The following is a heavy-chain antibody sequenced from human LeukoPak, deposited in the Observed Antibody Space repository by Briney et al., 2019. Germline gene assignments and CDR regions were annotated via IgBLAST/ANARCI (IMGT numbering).Heavy chain of an antibody. D-gene: IGHD3-22*01. CDR3: AKLAAYYYDSSGYPPRYFQH. Sequence: GGSLRLSCAASGFTFSSYAMSWVRQAPGKGLEWVSAISGSGGSTYYADSVKGRFTISRDNSKNTLYLQMNSLRAEDTAVYYCAKLAAYYYDSSGYPPRYFQHWGQGTLVTVSS. J-gene: IGHJ1*01. CDR2: ISGSGGST. CDR1: GFTFSSYA. V-gene: IGHV3-23*01.